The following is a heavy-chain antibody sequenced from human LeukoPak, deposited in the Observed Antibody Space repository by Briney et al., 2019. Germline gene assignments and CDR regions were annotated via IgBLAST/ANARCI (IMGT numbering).Heavy chain of an antibody. D-gene: IGHD3-22*01. CDR3: ARVEYYYDSSDLYFDY. CDR2: IYYSGST. V-gene: IGHV4-39*07. J-gene: IGHJ4*02. CDR1: GGSISSSSYY. Sequence: SETLSLTCTVSGGSISSSSYYWGWIRQPPGKGLEWIGSIYYSGSTYYNPSLKSRVTISVDTSKNQFSLKLSSVTAADTAVYYCARVEYYYDSSDLYFDYWGQGTLVTVSS.